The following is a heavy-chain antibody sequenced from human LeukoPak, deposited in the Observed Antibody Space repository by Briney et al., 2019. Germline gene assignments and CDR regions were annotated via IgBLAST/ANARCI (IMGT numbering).Heavy chain of an antibody. Sequence: GGSLRLSCAASGFTFSSYGMHWVRQAPGKGLDWVAVISYDGSNKYYADSVKGRFTISRDNSKNTLYLQMNSLRAEDTAVYYCAKEREVLDTAMVTYYFDYWGQGTLVTVSS. CDR2: ISYDGSNK. J-gene: IGHJ4*02. CDR3: AKEREVLDTAMVTYYFDY. V-gene: IGHV3-30*18. D-gene: IGHD5-18*01. CDR1: GFTFSSYG.